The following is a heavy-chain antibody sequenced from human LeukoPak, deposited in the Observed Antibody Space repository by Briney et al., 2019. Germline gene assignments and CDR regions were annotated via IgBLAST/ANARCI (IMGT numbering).Heavy chain of an antibody. D-gene: IGHD3-3*01. V-gene: IGHV4-30-4*01. CDR3: ARDRRTTIFGDNYYGMDV. CDR2: IYYSGST. Sequence: SETLSLTCTVSGGSISSGDYYWSWIRQPPGKGLEWIGYIYYSGSTYYNPSLKSRVTISVDTSKNQFSLKLSSVTAADTAVYYCARDRRTTIFGDNYYGMDVWGQGTTVTVSS. CDR1: GGSISSGDYY. J-gene: IGHJ6*02.